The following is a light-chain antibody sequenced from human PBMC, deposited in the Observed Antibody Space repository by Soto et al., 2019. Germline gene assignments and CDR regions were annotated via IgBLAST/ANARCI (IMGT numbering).Light chain of an antibody. J-gene: IGLJ1*01. V-gene: IGLV2-14*01. Sequence: QSVLTQPASVSGSPGQSITISCTGTSSDVGGYNYVSWYQQYPGKAPKLMIYDVSNRPSGISNRFSGSKSGNTASLTISGLQAEDEADYCCSSYTSSSTLYVFGTGTKVTVL. CDR1: SSDVGGYNY. CDR3: SSYTSSSTLYV. CDR2: DVS.